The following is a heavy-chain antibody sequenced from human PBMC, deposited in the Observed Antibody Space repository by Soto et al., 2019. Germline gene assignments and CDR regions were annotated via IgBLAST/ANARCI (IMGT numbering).Heavy chain of an antibody. CDR3: AKDSTVTTSLYFYYYGFDV. CDR2: VSGRGGST. D-gene: IGHD4-17*01. V-gene: IGHV3-23*01. Sequence: VQLLESGGGLVQPGGSLRLACTASGFTFNHYAMSWVRQAPGKGPEWVSAVSGRGGSTKYADSVKGRFIISRDNSNSTLNLQMDSLRGEDTAVYYCAKDSTVTTSLYFYYYGFDVWGQGTTVTVSS. CDR1: GFTFNHYA. J-gene: IGHJ6*01.